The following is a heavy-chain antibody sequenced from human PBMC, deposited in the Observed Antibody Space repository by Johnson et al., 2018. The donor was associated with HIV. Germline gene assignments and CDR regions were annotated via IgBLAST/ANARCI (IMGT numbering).Heavy chain of an antibody. J-gene: IGHJ3*02. D-gene: IGHD6-13*01. CDR1: EFTFNNFA. CDR2: ISYYGDKK. V-gene: IGHV3-30*04. CDR3: AKDQWSSSWTNDAFDI. Sequence: VQVLESGGGVVQPGRSLRIYCAVSEFTFNNFAMHWVRLAPGKGLQWVAVISYYGDKKYYADSVRGRFTISRDNSKNTLYLQMNSLRAEDTAVYYCAKDQWSSSWTNDAFDIWGQGTMVTVSS.